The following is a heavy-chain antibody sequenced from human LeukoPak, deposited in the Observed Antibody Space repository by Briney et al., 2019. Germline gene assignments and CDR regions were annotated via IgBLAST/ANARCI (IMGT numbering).Heavy chain of an antibody. CDR2: INHSGST. Sequence: PSETLSLTCAAYGGSFSGYYWSWIRQPPGKGLEWIGEINHSGSTNYNPSLKSRVTISVDTSKNQFSLKLTSVTAADTAVYFCARHGGYIAAASYWGQGTVVTVSS. CDR1: GGSFSGYY. D-gene: IGHD6-13*01. J-gene: IGHJ4*02. V-gene: IGHV4-34*01. CDR3: ARHGGYIAAASY.